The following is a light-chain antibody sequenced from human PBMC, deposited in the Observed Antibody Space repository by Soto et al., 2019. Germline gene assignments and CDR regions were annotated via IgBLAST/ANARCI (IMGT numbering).Light chain of an antibody. V-gene: IGKV3-20*01. Sequence: EIVLTPFPGTLSLSPGERATLSCRASQSVSSNYLAWYQQRPGQPPNLLIFGASNRAPGIPDRFSGSGSGTDFTLTISRLEPEDFAVYYCQQYGSSIKTFGQGTKVDIK. CDR3: QQYGSSIKT. J-gene: IGKJ1*01. CDR1: QSVSSNY. CDR2: GAS.